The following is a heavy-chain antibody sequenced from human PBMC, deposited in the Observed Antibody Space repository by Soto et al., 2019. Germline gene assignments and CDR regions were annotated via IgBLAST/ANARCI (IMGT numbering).Heavy chain of an antibody. V-gene: IGHV4-34*01. J-gene: IGHJ4*02. CDR2: INHSGST. CDR3: ARGLGRGYSYVGFDY. D-gene: IGHD5-18*01. Sequence: PSETLSLTCAVYGGSFSGYYWSWIRQPPGKGLEWIGEINHSGSTNYNPSLKSRVTISVDTSKNQFSLKLSSVTAADTAVYYCARGLGRGYSYVGFDYWGQGTLVTVSS. CDR1: GGSFSGYY.